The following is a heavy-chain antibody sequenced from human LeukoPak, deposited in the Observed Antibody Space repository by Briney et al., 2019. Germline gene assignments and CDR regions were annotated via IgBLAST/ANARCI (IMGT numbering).Heavy chain of an antibody. CDR3: ARDRGVGAAQPDY. J-gene: IGHJ4*02. V-gene: IGHV1-69*04. D-gene: IGHD1-26*01. Sequence: ASVKVSCKASGGTFSSSGISWVRQVPGQGLEWMGRIIPILGIGIYAQKFQGRVTITADKIKSTAYMELSSLRSEDTAVYYCARDRGVGAAQPDYWGQGTLVTVSS. CDR2: IIPILGIG. CDR1: GGTFSSSG.